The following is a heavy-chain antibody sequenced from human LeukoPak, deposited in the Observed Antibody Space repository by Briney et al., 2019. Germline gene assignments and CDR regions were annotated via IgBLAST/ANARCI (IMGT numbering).Heavy chain of an antibody. Sequence: PGGSLRLSCVISGFTFSTYTMNWIRQAPGKGLEWVARISSSDTFIDYAEAVKGRFTISRDNSKNSLYLQMNSLRAEDTAVYYCARDSGPLFDPWGQGTLVTVSS. D-gene: IGHD7-27*01. V-gene: IGHV3-21*01. CDR3: ARDSGPLFDP. CDR2: ISSSDTFI. CDR1: GFTFSTYT. J-gene: IGHJ5*02.